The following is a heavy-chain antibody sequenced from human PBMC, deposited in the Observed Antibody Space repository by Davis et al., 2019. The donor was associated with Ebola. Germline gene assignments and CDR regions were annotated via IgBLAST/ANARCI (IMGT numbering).Heavy chain of an antibody. CDR2: IYNGGET. D-gene: IGHD3-3*02. CDR1: GFTFSSFW. CDR3: ARGHISLL. Sequence: PGGSLRLSCAASGFTFSSFWMSWVRQAPGKGLEWVSVIYNGGETHYADSVRGRFTISRDGSKNTLYLQMNSLRVEDTAVYYCARGHISLLWGQGTLVTVSS. V-gene: IGHV3-53*01. J-gene: IGHJ4*02.